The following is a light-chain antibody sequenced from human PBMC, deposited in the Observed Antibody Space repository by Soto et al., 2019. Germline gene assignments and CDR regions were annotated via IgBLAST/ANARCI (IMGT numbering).Light chain of an antibody. J-gene: IGKJ1*01. V-gene: IGKV1-5*03. CDR1: QSISVW. CDR2: KAS. Sequence: IQMTQYPSTLSASVGDRVTITCRAGQSISVWLAWYQQKAGKAPNLLIYKASRLESGVPSRFSGSGSETEFTLTISGLQPGDSATYYCQQYNSYSPTFGQGTKVDIK. CDR3: QQYNSYSPT.